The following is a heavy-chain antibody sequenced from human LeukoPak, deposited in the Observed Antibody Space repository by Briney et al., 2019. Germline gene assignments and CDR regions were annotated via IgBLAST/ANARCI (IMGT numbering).Heavy chain of an antibody. Sequence: ASVKVSCKASGYTFTSYYMHWVRQAPGQGLEWMGIINPSGGSTSYAQKFQGRVTMTRDTSASTAYMELGSLRSEDTAVYYCARDQGPMVRGVKGESAFDIWGQGTMVTVSS. CDR3: ARDQGPMVRGVKGESAFDI. CDR1: GYTFTSYY. V-gene: IGHV1-46*01. D-gene: IGHD3-10*01. CDR2: INPSGGST. J-gene: IGHJ3*02.